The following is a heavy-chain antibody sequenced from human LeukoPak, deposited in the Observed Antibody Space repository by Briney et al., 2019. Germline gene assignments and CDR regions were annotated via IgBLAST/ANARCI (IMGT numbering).Heavy chain of an antibody. CDR3: ARGYAGYSSGWSAIDAFDI. Sequence: PGGSLRLSCAASGFTFSSYGMHWVRQAPGKGLEWVAVIWYDGSNKYYADSVKGRFTISRDNAKNSLYLQMNSLRAEDTAVYYCARGYAGYSSGWSAIDAFDIWGQGTMVTVSS. V-gene: IGHV3-33*01. J-gene: IGHJ3*02. CDR1: GFTFSSYG. D-gene: IGHD6-19*01. CDR2: IWYDGSNK.